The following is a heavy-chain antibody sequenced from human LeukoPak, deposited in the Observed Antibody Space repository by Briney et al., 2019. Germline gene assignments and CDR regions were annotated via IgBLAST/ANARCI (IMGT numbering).Heavy chain of an antibody. CDR1: GFTFSGYS. Sequence: GGSLRLSCTASGFTFSGYSMNWIRQAPGKGLEWVSSFGTRSTSVYHAGSVKGRFAISRDNAKNSLYLQTNSLRAEDTALYYCAREVSEGFDFWGQGTLVTVSS. CDR2: FGTRSTSV. D-gene: IGHD3-22*01. CDR3: AREVSEGFDF. J-gene: IGHJ4*02. V-gene: IGHV3-21*01.